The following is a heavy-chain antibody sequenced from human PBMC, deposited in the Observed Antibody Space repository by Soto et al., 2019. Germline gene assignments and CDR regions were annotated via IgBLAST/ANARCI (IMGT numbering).Heavy chain of an antibody. CDR3: ARDFTYYYASPESFDF. V-gene: IGHV3-48*01. J-gene: IGHJ4*02. D-gene: IGHD3-10*01. CDR2: ISSSGHTI. CDR1: GFTFSSYS. Sequence: VGSLRLSCAASGFTFSSYSMNWVRQAPGKGLEWISYISSSGHTIYYRDSVKGRFTISRDNGKNSLYLQLNSLRVEDTAVYYCARDFTYYYASPESFDFWGQGTLVTVSS.